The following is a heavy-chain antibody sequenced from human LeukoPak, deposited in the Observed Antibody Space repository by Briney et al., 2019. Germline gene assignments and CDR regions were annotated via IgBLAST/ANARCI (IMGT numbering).Heavy chain of an antibody. CDR3: ARVIYSGWEGELSD. CDR1: GFTFSSYW. J-gene: IGHJ4*02. D-gene: IGHD6-19*01. Sequence: GGSLRLSCAASGFTFSSYWMHWVRQAPGRGLVWVSRINSDGSTTSYADSVMGRFTISRDNAKNTLYLQMNSLRAEDTAVYYCARVIYSGWEGELSDWGQGTLVTVSS. V-gene: IGHV3-74*01. CDR2: INSDGSTT.